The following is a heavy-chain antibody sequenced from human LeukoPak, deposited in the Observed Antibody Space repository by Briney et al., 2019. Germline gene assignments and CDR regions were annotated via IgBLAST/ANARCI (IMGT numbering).Heavy chain of an antibody. J-gene: IGHJ4*02. CDR3: ARNPGVGSSWYRLHY. CDR1: GFTFSSYG. D-gene: IGHD6-13*01. V-gene: IGHV3-30*03. CDR2: ISYDGSNK. Sequence: PGRSLRLSCAASGFTFSSYGMHWVRQAPGKGLEWMAVISYDGSNKYYADSVKGRFTISRDNSKSTLYLQMNSLRVEDTAVYYCARNPGVGSSWYRLHYWGQGTLVTVSS.